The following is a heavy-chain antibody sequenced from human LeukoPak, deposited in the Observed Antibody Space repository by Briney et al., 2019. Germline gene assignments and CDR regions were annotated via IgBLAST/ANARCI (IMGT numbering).Heavy chain of an antibody. CDR3: ARYVDTSMLRTYYFDF. CDR1: GGSVSSGSYY. CDR2: IYYSGST. J-gene: IGHJ4*02. V-gene: IGHV4-61*01. Sequence: SETLSLTCTVSGGSVSSGSYYWSWIRQPPGKGLEWIGYIYYSGSTNYNPSLKSRVTISVDTSKNQFSLKLSSVTTADTAVYYCARYVDTSMLRTYYFDFWGQGTLVTVS. D-gene: IGHD5-18*01.